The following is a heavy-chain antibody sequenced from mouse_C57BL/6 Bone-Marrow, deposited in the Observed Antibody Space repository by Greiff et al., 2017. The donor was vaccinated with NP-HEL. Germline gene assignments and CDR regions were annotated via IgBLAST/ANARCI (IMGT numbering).Heavy chain of an antibody. V-gene: IGHV1-69*01. CDR1: GYTFTSYW. D-gene: IGHD1-1*01. CDR3: ARETTVVALDY. CDR2: IDPSDSYT. J-gene: IGHJ2*01. Sequence: QVQLQQSGAELVMPGASVKLSCKASGYTFTSYWMHWVKQRPGQGLEWIGEIDPSDSYTNYNQKFKGKSTLTVDKSSSTAYMQLSSLTSEDSAVYYCARETTVVALDYWGQGTTLTVSS.